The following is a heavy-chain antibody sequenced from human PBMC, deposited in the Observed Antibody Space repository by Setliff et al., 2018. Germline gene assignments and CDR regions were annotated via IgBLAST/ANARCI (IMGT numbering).Heavy chain of an antibody. Sequence: SETLSLTCTVSDDSISSRHYYWSWIRQPAGKGLEWLGQIYTSWSTNYNPSLKGRATLSIDASKKQFSLKLSSVTAADTAVYYCARDRVVVLAGRRGFYFDYWGQGTLVTVSS. J-gene: IGHJ4*02. CDR1: DDSISSRHYY. CDR2: IYTSWST. D-gene: IGHD2-15*01. V-gene: IGHV4-61*09. CDR3: ARDRVVVLAGRRGFYFDY.